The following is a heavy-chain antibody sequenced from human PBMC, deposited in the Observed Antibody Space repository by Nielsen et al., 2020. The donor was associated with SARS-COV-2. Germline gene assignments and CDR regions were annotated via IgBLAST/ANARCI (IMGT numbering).Heavy chain of an antibody. J-gene: IGHJ6*02. CDR1: GFTFTSYA. CDR3: ARVRGTWGLYGMDV. D-gene: IGHD3-10*01. Sequence: GESLKISCAASGFTFTSYAMHWVRQAPGQRLEWMGWINAGNGNTKYSQKFQGRVTITRDTSASTAYMELSSLRSEDTAVYYCARVRGTWGLYGMDVWGQGTTVTVSS. CDR2: INAGNGNT. V-gene: IGHV1-3*01.